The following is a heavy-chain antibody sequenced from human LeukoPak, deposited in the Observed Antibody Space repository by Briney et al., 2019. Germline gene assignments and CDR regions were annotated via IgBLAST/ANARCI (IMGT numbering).Heavy chain of an antibody. D-gene: IGHD3-10*01. V-gene: IGHV3-13*05. J-gene: IGHJ5*02. CDR1: GFTFSSYD. CDR2: IGTAGDP. Sequence: GGSLRLSCAASGFTFSSYDMHWVRQATGKGLEWVSAIGTAGDPYYPGSVKGRFTISRENAKNSLYLQMNSLRAGDTAVYYCARENLWFGELLPFDPWGQGTLVTVSS. CDR3: ARENLWFGELLPFDP.